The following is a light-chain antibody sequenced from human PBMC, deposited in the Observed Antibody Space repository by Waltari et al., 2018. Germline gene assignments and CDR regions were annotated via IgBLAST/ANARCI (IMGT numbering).Light chain of an antibody. CDR3: QSADSSGTYWV. CDR2: KDS. CDR1: ALPKQY. V-gene: IGLV3-25*03. J-gene: IGLJ3*02. Sequence: SYELPQPPPVSVSPRQTARITCSGDALPKQYAYWYQQKPGQAPVLVIYKDSERPSGIPERFSGSSSGTTVTLTISGVQAEDEADYYCQSADSSGTYWVFGGGTKLTVL.